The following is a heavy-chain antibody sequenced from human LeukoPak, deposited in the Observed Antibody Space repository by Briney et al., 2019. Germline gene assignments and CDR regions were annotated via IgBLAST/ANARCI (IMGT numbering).Heavy chain of an antibody. CDR3: AGTDMVRGVPLYYFDY. V-gene: IGHV1-69*05. CDR1: GGTFSSYA. Sequence: SVKVSCKASGGTFSSYAISWVRQAPGQGLEWMGRIIPIFGTANYAQKFQGRVTITTDESTSTAYMELSSLRSEDTAVYYCAGTDMVRGVPLYYFDYWDQGTLVTVSS. CDR2: IIPIFGTA. J-gene: IGHJ4*02. D-gene: IGHD3-10*01.